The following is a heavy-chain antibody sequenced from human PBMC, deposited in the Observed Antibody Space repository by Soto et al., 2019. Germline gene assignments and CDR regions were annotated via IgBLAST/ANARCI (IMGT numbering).Heavy chain of an antibody. CDR2: IYWNNDK. CDR1: GFSLSTSGVG. CDR3: AHALGLIAVAGTGAWFGP. Sequence: QITLKESGPTLVKPTQTLTLTCTFSGFSLSTSGVGVGWIRQPPVKALEWLALIYWNNDKRYIPSMKSSLTISEDTSKNLVVITMTNMDPVDTATYYCAHALGLIAVAGTGAWFGPWGQGTLVTVSS. J-gene: IGHJ5*02. D-gene: IGHD6-19*01. V-gene: IGHV2-5*01.